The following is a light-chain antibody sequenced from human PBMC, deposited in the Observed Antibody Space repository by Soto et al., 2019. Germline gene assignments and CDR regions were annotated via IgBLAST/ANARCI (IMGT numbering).Light chain of an antibody. J-gene: IGKJ4*01. CDR3: QQYNKWPLT. CDR2: GAS. CDR1: ESVSSN. V-gene: IGKV3-15*01. Sequence: EIVMTQSPATLSVSQGERATLSCRASESVSSNLAWYQQKPGQAPRLLIYGASTRATGIPARFSGSGSGTEFTLTISSLQSEDFAVYYCQQYNKWPLTFGGGTKVEFK.